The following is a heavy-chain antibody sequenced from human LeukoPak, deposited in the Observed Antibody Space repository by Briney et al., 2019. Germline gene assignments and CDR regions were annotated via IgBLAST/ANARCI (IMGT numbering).Heavy chain of an antibody. V-gene: IGHV5-51*01. CDR1: GYSFTSSW. J-gene: IGHJ4*02. Sequence: GESLKISCKGSGYSFTSSWIGWVRQMPGKGLAWMGIIYPGDSDTRYSPSFQGQVTISADKSISTAYLQWSSLKASDTAMYYCATTFVAYDSSGIAFGYWGQGTLVTVSS. D-gene: IGHD3-22*01. CDR2: IYPGDSDT. CDR3: ATTFVAYDSSGIAFGY.